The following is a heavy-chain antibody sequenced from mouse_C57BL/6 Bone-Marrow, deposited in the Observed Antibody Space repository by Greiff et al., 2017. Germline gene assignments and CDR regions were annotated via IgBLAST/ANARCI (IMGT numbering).Heavy chain of an antibody. D-gene: IGHD1-1*01. CDR3: ARERVFITTGGAMDY. V-gene: IGHV1-18*01. CDR1: GYTFTDYN. CDR2: INPNNGGT. Sequence: EVQLQQSGPELVKPGASVKIPCKASGYTFTDYNMDWVKQSHGKSLEWIGDINPNNGGTIYNQKFKGKATLTVDKSSSTAYMELRSLTSEDTAVYYCARERVFITTGGAMDYWGQGTSVTVSS. J-gene: IGHJ4*01.